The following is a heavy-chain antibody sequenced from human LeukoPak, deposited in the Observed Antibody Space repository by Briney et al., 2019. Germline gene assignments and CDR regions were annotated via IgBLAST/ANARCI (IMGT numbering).Heavy chain of an antibody. Sequence: GGSLRLSCAASGFTFSSYAMHWVRQAPGKGLEWVAVISYDGSNKYYADSVKGRFTISRDNSKNTLYLQMNSLRAEDTAVYYCAREAEYYFDYWGQGTLVTASS. CDR2: ISYDGSNK. CDR1: GFTFSSYA. J-gene: IGHJ4*02. V-gene: IGHV3-30-3*01. CDR3: AREAEYYFDY.